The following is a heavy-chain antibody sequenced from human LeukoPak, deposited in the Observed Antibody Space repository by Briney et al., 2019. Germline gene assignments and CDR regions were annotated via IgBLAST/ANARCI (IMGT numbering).Heavy chain of an antibody. J-gene: IGHJ4*02. CDR1: GFTFSSSW. Sequence: PGGSLRLSCAATGFTFSSSWMNWVRQAPGKGLEWVANIKQDGTEKYYVDSVKGRFTISRDNAKNSLYLQMNSLRAEDTAVYYCARVSCAGGSCDSDCWGQGTLLTVFS. V-gene: IGHV3-7*05. CDR2: IKQDGTEK. CDR3: ARVSCAGGSCDSDC. D-gene: IGHD2-15*01.